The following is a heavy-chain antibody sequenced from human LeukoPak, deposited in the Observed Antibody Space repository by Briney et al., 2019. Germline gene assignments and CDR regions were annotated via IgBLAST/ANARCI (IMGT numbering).Heavy chain of an antibody. CDR1: GFTFSIFG. J-gene: IGHJ4*02. CDR2: MSHDGSIK. CDR3: AKDRWESSGSGSSLDY. D-gene: IGHD3-10*01. V-gene: IGHV3-30*18. Sequence: GGSLRLSCAASGFTFSIFGLHWVRQAPGKGLEWVAFMSHDGSIKYYADSVKGRLAISRDTSKNTLYLQMNSLRAEDTAVYYCAKDRWESSGSGSSLDYWGRGTLVTVSS.